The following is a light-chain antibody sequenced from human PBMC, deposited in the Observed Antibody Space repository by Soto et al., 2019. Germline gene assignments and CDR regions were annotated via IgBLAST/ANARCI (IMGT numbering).Light chain of an antibody. CDR3: LQHNNYPRT. J-gene: IGKJ1*01. CDR1: QGIRND. CDR2: AAS. Sequence: DIQMTQSPSSLSASVGDRVTITCRASQGIRNDLGWYQQKPGKAPKRLIYAASSLQSGVPSRFNGNGTWTKITLTNRSLQPEDFATYYCLQHNNYPRTFGQGTKVEIK. V-gene: IGKV1-17*01.